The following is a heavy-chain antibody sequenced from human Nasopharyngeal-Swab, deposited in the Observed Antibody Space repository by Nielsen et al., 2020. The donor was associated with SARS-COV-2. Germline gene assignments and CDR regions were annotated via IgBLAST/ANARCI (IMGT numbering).Heavy chain of an antibody. J-gene: IGHJ4*02. V-gene: IGHV3-30*04. D-gene: IGHD3-16*01. Sequence: VGSLRLSCASSGFTFSSYTIHWVRQAPGKGLEWVAVISYDASDKYYADSVKGRFTLSRDNSKNTVYLQMNSLRAEDTAVYYCARDRPHWGCDYWGQGTLVTVSS. CDR3: ARDRPHWGCDY. CDR2: ISYDASDK. CDR1: GFTFSSYT.